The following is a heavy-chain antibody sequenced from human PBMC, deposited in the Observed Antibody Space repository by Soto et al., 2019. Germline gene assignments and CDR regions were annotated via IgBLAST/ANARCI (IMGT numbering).Heavy chain of an antibody. CDR2: IIPIFGTA. CDR3: ARAVAATAPWFDP. D-gene: IGHD2-15*01. J-gene: IGHJ5*02. Sequence: SVKVSCKASGGTFSSYAISWVRQAPGQGLEWMGGIIPIFGTANYAQKFQGRVTITADESTSTAYMELSSLRSEDTAVYYCARAVAATAPWFDPWGQGTLVTSPQ. CDR1: GGTFSSYA. V-gene: IGHV1-69*13.